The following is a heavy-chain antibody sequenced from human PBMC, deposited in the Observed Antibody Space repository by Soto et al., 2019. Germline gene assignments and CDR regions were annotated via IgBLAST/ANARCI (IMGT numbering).Heavy chain of an antibody. Sequence: QVQLVESGGGVVQPGGSLTLSCAVSGFTFSSYNMHWVRQAPGKGLEWVTVISYDGNDKHYGDPVKGRFTISRDNSNNRLYLQMNSLRAEDTGVYLCARDGIAHSSYQYYRIDVWGQGTTVTVSS. CDR3: ARDGIAHSSYQYYRIDV. D-gene: IGHD6-13*01. CDR2: ISYDGNDK. V-gene: IGHV3-30*11. CDR1: GFTFSSYN. J-gene: IGHJ6*02.